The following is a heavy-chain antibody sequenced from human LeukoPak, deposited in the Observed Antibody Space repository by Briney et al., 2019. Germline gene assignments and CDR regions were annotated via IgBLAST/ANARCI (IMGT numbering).Heavy chain of an antibody. Sequence: ASVKVSCKASGYTFSDYYMHWVRQAPGQGLEWMGWFNPNSGATGYAQKFQGRVTMTRDTSISTADMELNSLRSDDTAMYYCSRGSALNRAYSGYDPPFHYWGQGTLVAVSS. J-gene: IGHJ4*02. CDR2: FNPNSGAT. CDR1: GYTFSDYY. V-gene: IGHV1-2*02. D-gene: IGHD5-12*01. CDR3: SRGSALNRAYSGYDPPFHY.